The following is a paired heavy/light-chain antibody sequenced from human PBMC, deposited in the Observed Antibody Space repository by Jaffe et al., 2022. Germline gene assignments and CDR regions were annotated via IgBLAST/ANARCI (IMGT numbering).Light chain of an antibody. V-gene: IGLV3-25*03. CDR2: KGS. CDR3: QSADSSGTYVV. Sequence: SYELTQPPSVSVSPGQTARITCSGDALPKQYAYWHQQKPGQAPVLVIYKGSERPSGIPERFSGSNSGTTVTLTISGVQAEDEADYYCQSADSSGTYVVFGGGTKLTVL. J-gene: IGLJ2*01. CDR1: ALPKQY.
Heavy chain of an antibody. Sequence: QVQLVQSGAGVKKPGASVMLSCKISGDTLTSNRIHWVRQAPGQGLEWMGAINPSGAGTTYARKYQGRVTLTKDTSTSTVYMEVSSLTSEDTAVYYCARGFMYSGYYYPDFWGPGTLLTVSS. CDR2: INPSGAGT. D-gene: IGHD1-26*01. CDR3: ARGFMYSGYYYPDF. J-gene: IGHJ4*02. CDR1: GDTLTSNR. V-gene: IGHV1-46*01.